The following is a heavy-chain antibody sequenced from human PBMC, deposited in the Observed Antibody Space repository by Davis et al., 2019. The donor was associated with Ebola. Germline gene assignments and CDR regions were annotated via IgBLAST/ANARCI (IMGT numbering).Heavy chain of an antibody. J-gene: IGHJ3*02. CDR1: GFTFSSYD. Sequence: GESLKISCAASGFTFSSYDMNWVRQAPGQGLEWVSFIRTGYTTTVYYAESVKGRFTGSRYNAKNSLYLQLNDLRDEDTAVYYCARDRSGGAFDIWGQGTMVTVSS. CDR3: ARDRSGGAFDI. V-gene: IGHV3-48*03. D-gene: IGHD2-15*01. CDR2: IRTGYTTTV.